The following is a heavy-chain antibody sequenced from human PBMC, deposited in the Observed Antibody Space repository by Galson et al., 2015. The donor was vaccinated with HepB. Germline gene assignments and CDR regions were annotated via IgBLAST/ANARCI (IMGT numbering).Heavy chain of an antibody. J-gene: IGHJ4*02. CDR3: ARGSRGWIWFGEFLFDY. Sequence: SLRLSCAASGFTFSSYGMHWVRQAPGKGLEWVAVIWYDGSNKYYADSVKGRFTISRDNSKNTLYLQMNCLRAEDTAVYYCARGSRGWIWFGEFLFDYWGQGTLVTVSS. CDR1: GFTFSSYG. V-gene: IGHV3-33*08. D-gene: IGHD3-10*01. CDR2: IWYDGSNK.